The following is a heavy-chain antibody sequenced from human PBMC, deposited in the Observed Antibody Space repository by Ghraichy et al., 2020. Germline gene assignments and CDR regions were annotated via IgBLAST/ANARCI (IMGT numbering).Heavy chain of an antibody. CDR2: IEGDGSEK. V-gene: IGHV3-7*04. D-gene: IGHD6-19*01. CDR3: AGGAGWLIDY. Sequence: GGSLRLSCEASGFTFNTYWMNWVRQVPGKGLEWVANIEGDGSEKNYVDSVKGRFTISRDNAKNSVFLQMDSLRVEDMGVYYCAGGAGWLIDYWGQGTLVTVSS. CDR1: GFTFNTYW. J-gene: IGHJ4*02.